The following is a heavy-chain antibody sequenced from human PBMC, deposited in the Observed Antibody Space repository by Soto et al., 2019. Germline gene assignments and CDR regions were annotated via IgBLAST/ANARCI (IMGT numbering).Heavy chain of an antibody. J-gene: IGHJ4*02. D-gene: IGHD4-17*01. CDR2: ISYDGSNK. CDR1: GFTFSSYG. Sequence: GGSLRLSCAASGFTFSSYGMHCVRQAPGKGLEWVAVISYDGSNKYYADSVKGRFTISRDNSKNTLYLQMNSLRAEDTAVYYCAKAYLNRDYGDYVETHLFDYWGQGTLVTVSS. V-gene: IGHV3-30*18. CDR3: AKAYLNRDYGDYVETHLFDY.